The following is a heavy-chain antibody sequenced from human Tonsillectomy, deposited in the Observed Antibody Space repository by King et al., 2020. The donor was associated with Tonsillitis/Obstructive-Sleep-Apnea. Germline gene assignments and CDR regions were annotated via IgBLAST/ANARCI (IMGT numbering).Heavy chain of an antibody. CDR2: VNGTGTVT. CDR3: AKDYRGGEGQFDY. V-gene: IGHV3-23*04. J-gene: IGHJ4*02. CDR1: GFTFSNYA. Sequence: VQLVEAGGGLEQPGGSLRLSCAASGFTFSNYAMSWVRQAPGKGLEWVSGVNGTGTVTWYADLVKGRFTISRDNSKNTLYLQMNSLRGEDTAVYYCAKDYRGGEGQFDYWGQGTLVTVSS. D-gene: IGHD3-16*01.